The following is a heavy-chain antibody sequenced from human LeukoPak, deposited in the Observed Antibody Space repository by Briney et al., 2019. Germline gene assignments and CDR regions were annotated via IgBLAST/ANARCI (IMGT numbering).Heavy chain of an antibody. CDR3: ARVAYGSGWWGTSNRYYYYYMDV. V-gene: IGHV1-18*01. CDR2: ISADNGNT. CDR1: GYTFTSYG. Sequence: SVKVSCKASGYTFTSYGISWVRQAPGQGLEWMGWISADNGNTNYAQKLQGRVTMTTDTSTSTAYMELRSLRSDDTAVYYCARVAYGSGWWGTSNRYYYYYMDVWGKGTTVTVSS. D-gene: IGHD6-19*01. J-gene: IGHJ6*03.